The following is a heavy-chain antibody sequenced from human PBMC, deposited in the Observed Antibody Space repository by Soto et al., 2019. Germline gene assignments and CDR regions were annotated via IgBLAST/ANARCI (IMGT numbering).Heavy chain of an antibody. CDR1: GGSISNYY. V-gene: IGHV4-59*01. Sequence: SETLSLTCTVSGGSISNYYWSWIRQPPGKGLEWIGYIYSSGTTNYNPSLKSRVTISVDTSKNQFSLRLSSVTAADMAVYYCAKGGGRFDYWGQGTLVTVSS. D-gene: IGHD3-16*01. CDR3: AKGGGRFDY. CDR2: IYSSGTT. J-gene: IGHJ4*02.